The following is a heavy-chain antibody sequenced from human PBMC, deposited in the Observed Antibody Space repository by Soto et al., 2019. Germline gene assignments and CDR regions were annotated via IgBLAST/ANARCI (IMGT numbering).Heavy chain of an antibody. Sequence: GGSLRLSCAASGFTFSSYGMHWVRQAPGKGLEWVAVIWYDGSNKYYADSVKGRFTISRDNSKNTLYLQMNSLRAEDTAVYYCARGDYYDSSGQLDYWGQGTLVTVSS. CDR3: ARGDYYDSSGQLDY. CDR2: IWYDGSNK. CDR1: GFTFSSYG. V-gene: IGHV3-33*01. D-gene: IGHD3-22*01. J-gene: IGHJ4*02.